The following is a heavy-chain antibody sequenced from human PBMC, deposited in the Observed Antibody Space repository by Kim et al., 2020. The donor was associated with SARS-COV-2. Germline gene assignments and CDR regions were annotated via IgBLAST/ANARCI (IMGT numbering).Heavy chain of an antibody. CDR1: GFTFSNYA. CDR2: ISGSGGST. D-gene: IGHD3-10*01. Sequence: GGSLRLSCAASGFTFSNYAMSWVRQAPGKGLEWVSGISGSGGSTYYADSVKGRFTVSRDNSKNTLYLQMNSLRAEDTAVYYCAKDGMPSMVRGVIYSDYWGQGTLVTVSS. J-gene: IGHJ4*02. CDR3: AKDGMPSMVRGVIYSDY. V-gene: IGHV3-23*01.